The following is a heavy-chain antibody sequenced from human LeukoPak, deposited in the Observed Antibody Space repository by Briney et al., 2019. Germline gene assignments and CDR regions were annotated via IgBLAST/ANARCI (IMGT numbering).Heavy chain of an antibody. J-gene: IGHJ4*02. CDR3: ARANHFDYYDSSGYYGIDY. V-gene: IGHV3-48*04. D-gene: IGHD3-22*01. CDR2: ISSSSSTI. CDR1: GFTFSSYS. Sequence: PGGSLRLSCAASGFTFSSYSMNWVRQAPGKGLEWVSYISSSSSTIYYADSVKGRFTISRDNAKNSLYLQMNSLRAEDTAVYYCARANHFDYYDSSGYYGIDYWGQGTLVTVSS.